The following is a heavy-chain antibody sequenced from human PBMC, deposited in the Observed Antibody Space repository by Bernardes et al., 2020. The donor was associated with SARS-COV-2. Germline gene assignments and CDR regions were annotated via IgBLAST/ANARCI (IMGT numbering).Heavy chain of an antibody. CDR1: GGSISTSSYY. Sequence: SETLSLTCTVSGGSISTSSYYWGWIRQSPGRGLEWIGTIYYTGSTYYNPSLKSRVTISVDTSKNQFSLRLTSVTAADTSVYYCARPPPEAEAGMGLFDYWGQGTQVTVSS. CDR3: ARPPPEAEAGMGLFDY. V-gene: IGHV4-39*01. D-gene: IGHD6-19*01. J-gene: IGHJ4*02. CDR2: IYYTGST.